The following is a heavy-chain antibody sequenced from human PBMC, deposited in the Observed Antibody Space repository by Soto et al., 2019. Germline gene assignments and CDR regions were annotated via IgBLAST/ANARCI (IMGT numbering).Heavy chain of an antibody. D-gene: IGHD3-16*01. Sequence: PGGSLRLSCAASGFTFSDHYMDWVRQAPGKGLEWVGRSGNKANSYTTEYAASVKGRFTISRDDSKNSLFLQMNSLETEDTAVYYCIRDQGGNSDYWGQGTLVTVSS. CDR2: SGNKANSYTT. V-gene: IGHV3-72*01. J-gene: IGHJ4*02. CDR1: GFTFSDHY. CDR3: IRDQGGNSDY.